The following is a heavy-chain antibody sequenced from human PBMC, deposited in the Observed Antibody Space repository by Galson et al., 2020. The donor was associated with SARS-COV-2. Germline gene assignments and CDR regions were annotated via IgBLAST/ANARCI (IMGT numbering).Heavy chain of an antibody. D-gene: IGHD2-15*01. V-gene: IGHV4-61*09. Sequence: SETLSLTCTVSGGSISSGSYYWSWIRQPAGKGLEWIGHIYTSGSTNYNPSLKSRVTISVDTSKNQFSLKLSSVTAADTAVYYCARSTIVVVVAATLPEYFQHWGQGTLVTVSS. CDR1: GGSISSGSYY. J-gene: IGHJ1*01. CDR3: ARSTIVVVVAATLPEYFQH. CDR2: IYTSGST.